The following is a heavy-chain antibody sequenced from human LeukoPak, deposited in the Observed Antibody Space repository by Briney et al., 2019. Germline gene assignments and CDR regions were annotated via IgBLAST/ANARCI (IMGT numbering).Heavy chain of an antibody. J-gene: IGHJ3*02. D-gene: IGHD4-11*01. CDR3: ARDPDFSAFDI. V-gene: IGHV3-30*04. CDR1: GFTFSSYA. CDR2: ISYDGSNK. Sequence: GGSLRLSCAASGFTFSSYAMHWVRQAPGKGLEWVAVISYDGSNKYHADSVKGRFTISRDNSKNTLYLQMNSLRAEDTAVYYCARDPDFSAFDIWGQGTLVTVSS.